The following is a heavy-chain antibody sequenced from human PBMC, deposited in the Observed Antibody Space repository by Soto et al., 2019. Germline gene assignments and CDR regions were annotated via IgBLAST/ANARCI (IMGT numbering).Heavy chain of an antibody. CDR3: ARESPPASGDYSTHFDS. Sequence: SETLSLTCTVSGGSISSGGYYWTWIRQHPGKGLEWIGYIFSSGSTLYNPSLKSRLTISRDTSKNQFALKLSSVTAADTAVYYCARESPPASGDYSTHFDSWGQGILVTVSS. J-gene: IGHJ4*02. V-gene: IGHV4-31*03. D-gene: IGHD2-21*01. CDR1: GGSISSGGYY. CDR2: IFSSGST.